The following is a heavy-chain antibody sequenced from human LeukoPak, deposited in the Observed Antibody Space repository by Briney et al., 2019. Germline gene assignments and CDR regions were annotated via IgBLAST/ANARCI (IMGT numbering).Heavy chain of an antibody. V-gene: IGHV1-69*13. J-gene: IGHJ6*02. CDR3: ARVGVDFWSGYRHDYYYYGMDV. D-gene: IGHD3-3*01. CDR2: IIPIFGTA. CDR1: GYTFTSYY. Sequence: GASVKVSCKASGYTFTSYYIHWVRQAPGQGLEWMGGIIPIFGTANYAQRFQGRVTITADESTSTAYMELSSLRSEDTAVYYCARVGVDFWSGYRHDYYYYGMDVWGQGTTVTVSS.